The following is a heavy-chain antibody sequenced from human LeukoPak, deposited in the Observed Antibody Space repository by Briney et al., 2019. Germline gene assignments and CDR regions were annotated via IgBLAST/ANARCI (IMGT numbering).Heavy chain of an antibody. Sequence: ASVRVSCKASGYTFTGYYMHWVRQAPGQGPEWMGWINPNSGGTNYAQKFQGRVTMTRDTSISTAYMELSRLRSDDTAVYYCARRIVGATNWFDPWGQGTLVTVSS. CDR2: INPNSGGT. CDR3: ARRIVGATNWFDP. CDR1: GYTFTGYY. V-gene: IGHV1-2*02. J-gene: IGHJ5*02. D-gene: IGHD1-26*01.